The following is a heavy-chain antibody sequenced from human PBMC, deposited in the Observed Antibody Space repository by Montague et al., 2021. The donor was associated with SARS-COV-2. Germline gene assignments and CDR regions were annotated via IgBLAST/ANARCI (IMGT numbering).Heavy chain of an antibody. D-gene: IGHD7-27*01. CDR1: GFTYSKYG. CDR2: IWNDGSKK. Sequence: SLRLSCSASGFTYSKYGVHWVRQAPGKGLERVASIWNDGSKKYHXDSVKGRFTISRDNSNNMLYLQMDSLRAEDAAVYYCVGDPGDPDTFDYWGQGTQVTVSS. J-gene: IGHJ4*02. CDR3: VGDPGDPDTFDY. V-gene: IGHV3-33*01.